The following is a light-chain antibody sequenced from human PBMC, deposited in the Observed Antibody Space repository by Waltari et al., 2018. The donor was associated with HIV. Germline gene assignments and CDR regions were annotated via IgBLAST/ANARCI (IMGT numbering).Light chain of an antibody. V-gene: IGLV1-51*01. Sequence: QSLLTQPPSVSAAPGQKLTKSCYGDHSNVAKHFLSLYQQLPGRAPRLLIYDNEKRPSRSPDRCSAFKAGMSATLVITGLQIVDEADYYGGTWDSSLSLYVFGTGTTVAVL. CDR1: HSNVAKHF. J-gene: IGLJ1*01. CDR3: GTWDSSLSLYV. CDR2: DNE.